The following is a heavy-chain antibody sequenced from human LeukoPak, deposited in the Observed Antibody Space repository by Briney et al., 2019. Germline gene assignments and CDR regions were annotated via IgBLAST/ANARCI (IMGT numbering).Heavy chain of an antibody. CDR3: ARDKSNYFFDY. D-gene: IGHD4-11*01. Sequence: RTGGSLRLSCAASGFTFDDYGMNWVRQAPGKGLEWVSGINWNGGNTGYADSVKGRFTISRDNAKKSLYLQMNSLRAEDTALYYCARDKSNYFFDYWGQGTLVTVSS. V-gene: IGHV3-20*04. CDR2: INWNGGNT. J-gene: IGHJ4*02. CDR1: GFTFDDYG.